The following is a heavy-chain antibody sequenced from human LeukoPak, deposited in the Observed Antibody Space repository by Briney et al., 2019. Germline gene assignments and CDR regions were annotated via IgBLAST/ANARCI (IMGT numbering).Heavy chain of an antibody. CDR1: GGSFSGYY. J-gene: IGHJ4*02. V-gene: IGHV4-34*01. D-gene: IGHD1-1*01. CDR2: INHSGST. Sequence: PSETLSLTCAVYGGSFSGYYWSWIRQPPGKGLEWIGEINHSGSTNYNPSLKSRVTISVDTSKNQFSLKLSPVTAADTAVYYCARVRSGNFDYWGQGTLVTVSS. CDR3: ARVRSGNFDY.